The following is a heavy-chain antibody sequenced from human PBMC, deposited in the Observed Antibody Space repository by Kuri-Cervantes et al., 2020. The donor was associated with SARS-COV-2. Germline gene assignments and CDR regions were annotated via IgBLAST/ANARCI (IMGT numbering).Heavy chain of an antibody. CDR1: GGTFSSYA. CDR2: IIPIFGTA. CDR3: ARYCGGKRPYFDY. J-gene: IGHJ4*02. Sequence: SVKVSCKASGGTFSSYAISWVRQAPGQGLEWVGGIIPIFGTANYAQKFQGRVTITADESTSTAYMELSSLRSEDTAVYYCARYCGGKRPYFDYWGQGTLVTVSS. D-gene: IGHD2-15*01. V-gene: IGHV1-69*13.